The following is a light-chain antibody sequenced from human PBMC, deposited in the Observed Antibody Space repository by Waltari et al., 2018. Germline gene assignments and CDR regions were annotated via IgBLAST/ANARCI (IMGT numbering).Light chain of an antibody. Sequence: EIVMTQFPATLSVSVGEGATLSCRASQGVRGNLAWYLQKPGQAPRWLVFGGTTRAPGVPGRLSGRGFGTDFGLTIGSLQPEDLAVYYCQQYDQWPMYTVGQGTKLGI. V-gene: IGKV3-15*01. CDR2: GGT. CDR1: QGVRGN. J-gene: IGKJ2*01. CDR3: QQYDQWPMYT.